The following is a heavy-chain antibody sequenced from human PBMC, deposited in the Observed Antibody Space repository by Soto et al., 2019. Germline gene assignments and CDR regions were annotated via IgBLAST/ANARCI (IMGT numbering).Heavy chain of an antibody. CDR2: ISAYNGNT. V-gene: IGHV1-18*01. CDR3: ATCGVYCSGGSCFPNWFDP. CDR1: GYTFTSYG. Sequence: QVQLVQSGAEVKKPGASVKVYCKASGYTFTSYGISWVRQAPGQGLEWMGGISAYNGNTNYAEKLQGRVTMTTDTSASTAYMEVRSVRSDDTSVYYCATCGVYCSGGSCFPNWFDPWGQGTLVTVSS. D-gene: IGHD2-15*01. J-gene: IGHJ5*02.